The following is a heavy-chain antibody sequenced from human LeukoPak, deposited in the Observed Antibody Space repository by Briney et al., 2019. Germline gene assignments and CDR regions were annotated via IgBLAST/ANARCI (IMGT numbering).Heavy chain of an antibody. J-gene: IGHJ6*02. V-gene: IGHV3-9*01. Sequence: PGRSLRLSCAASGFTFDDYAMPWVPQAPRKGLERVSGLSWNSGSIGYADSVKGRFPISRDSAKNSLYLQMDSLRVEDTALYYCAKDESTGGFAPGYFYGMGVWGQGTTVTVSS. CDR3: AKDESTGGFAPGYFYGMGV. CDR1: GFTFDDYA. D-gene: IGHD3-16*01. CDR2: LSWNSGSI.